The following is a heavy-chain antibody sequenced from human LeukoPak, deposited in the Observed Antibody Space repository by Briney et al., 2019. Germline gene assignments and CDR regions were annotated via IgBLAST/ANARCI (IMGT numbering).Heavy chain of an antibody. J-gene: IGHJ4*02. Sequence: GESLKISCKGSGYSFTSYCIGWVRQMPGKGREWMGIIYPGDSDTRYSPSFQGQVTISADKSISTAYLQWSSLKASDTAMYYCARAPLYCSGGSCYGDFDYWGQGTLVTVSS. CDR2: IYPGDSDT. CDR3: ARAPLYCSGGSCYGDFDY. V-gene: IGHV5-51*01. D-gene: IGHD2-15*01. CDR1: GYSFTSYC.